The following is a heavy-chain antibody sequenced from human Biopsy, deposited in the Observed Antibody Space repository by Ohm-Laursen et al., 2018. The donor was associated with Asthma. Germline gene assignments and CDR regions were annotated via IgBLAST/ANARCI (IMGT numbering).Heavy chain of an antibody. CDR2: IHNSGNT. CDR1: GGSISSDY. Sequence: GTLSLTCTVSGGSISSDYWSWLRQSPGKGLEWIGYIHNSGNTNYNPSLKSRVTISLDTSKNHFSLRLSFVTAADTAVYFCARGQGRGIQLWSLDPWGQGILVAVSS. J-gene: IGHJ5*02. D-gene: IGHD5-18*01. V-gene: IGHV4-59*01. CDR3: ARGQGRGIQLWSLDP.